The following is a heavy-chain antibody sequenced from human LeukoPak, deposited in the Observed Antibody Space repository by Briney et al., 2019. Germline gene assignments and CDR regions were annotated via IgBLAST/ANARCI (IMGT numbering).Heavy chain of an antibody. CDR2: IWYDGSNK. J-gene: IGHJ4*02. CDR3: AKDRYYYDSSGLFDY. V-gene: IGHV3-33*06. D-gene: IGHD3-22*01. CDR1: GFTFSSYG. Sequence: GSLRLSCAASGFTFSSYGMHWARQAPGKGPEWVAVIWYDGSNKYYADSVKGRFTISRDNSKNTLYLQMNSLRAEDTAVYYCAKDRYYYDSSGLFDYWGQGTLVTVSS.